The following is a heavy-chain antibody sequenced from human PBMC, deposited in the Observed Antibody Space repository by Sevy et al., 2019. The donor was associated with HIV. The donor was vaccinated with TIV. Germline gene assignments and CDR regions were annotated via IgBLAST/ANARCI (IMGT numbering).Heavy chain of an antibody. Sequence: SETLSLTCTVSGGSISSYYWSWIRQPAGKGLEWIGRIYTSGSTNYYPSLKSRVTMSVDTSKNQFSLKLSSVTAADTAVYYCAREVDSSGYYAFTNLFDPWGQGTLVTVSS. CDR1: GGSISSYY. J-gene: IGHJ5*02. V-gene: IGHV4-4*07. D-gene: IGHD3-22*01. CDR3: AREVDSSGYYAFTNLFDP. CDR2: IYTSGST.